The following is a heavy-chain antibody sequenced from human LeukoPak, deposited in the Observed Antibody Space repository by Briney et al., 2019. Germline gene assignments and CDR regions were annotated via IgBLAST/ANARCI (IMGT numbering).Heavy chain of an antibody. V-gene: IGHV3-23*01. CDR1: GFTFSNYA. CDR2: ISGSGTST. CDR3: AKDYGGNSDAFDI. Sequence: PGGSLRLSCAASGFTFSNYAMSWVRQAPGKGLEWDSSISGSGTSTYYADSVKGRFTISRDNSKNTLYLQMNSLRAEDTALYSCAKDYGGNSDAFDIWGQGTVVTVSS. J-gene: IGHJ3*02. D-gene: IGHD4-23*01.